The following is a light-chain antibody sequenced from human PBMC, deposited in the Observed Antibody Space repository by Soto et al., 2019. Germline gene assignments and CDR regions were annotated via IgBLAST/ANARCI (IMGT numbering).Light chain of an antibody. J-gene: IGLJ3*02. Sequence: QSVLTQPPSASGSPGQSVTISCTGTSSDVGAYKYVSWYQQYPGKAPKLMIYEVSNRPSGVPDRFSGSKSGNTASLTVSGLQAEDEAEYYCSSYTSSSAPVFGGGTQLTGL. CDR1: SSDVGAYKY. CDR3: SSYTSSSAPV. V-gene: IGLV2-8*01. CDR2: EVS.